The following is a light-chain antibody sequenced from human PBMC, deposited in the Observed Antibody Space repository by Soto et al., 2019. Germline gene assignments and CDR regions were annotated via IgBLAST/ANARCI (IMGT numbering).Light chain of an antibody. J-gene: IGKJ2*01. CDR1: QSVSSSY. V-gene: IGKV3-20*01. Sequence: EIVLTQSPGTLSLSPGERATLSCRASQSVSSSYVAWYQQKPGQAPRLLIYGASSRATGIPDRFSGSGSGTDFTLTISRLEPEDFAVYXXQQYDASLYTFGQGTKLEIK. CDR3: QQYDASLYT. CDR2: GAS.